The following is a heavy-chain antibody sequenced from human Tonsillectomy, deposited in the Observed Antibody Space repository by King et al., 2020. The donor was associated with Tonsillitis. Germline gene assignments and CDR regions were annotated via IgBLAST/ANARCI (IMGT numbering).Heavy chain of an antibody. CDR3: ARGYRTRWYYFDY. CDR1: GYDFTIYW. J-gene: IGHJ4*02. D-gene: IGHD6-13*01. Sequence: VQLVESGAEVKKPGESLKISCKSSGYDFTIYWIGWVRQMPGKGLEWMGIIYPGDSDTRYSPSFQGQVTISADKSISTAYLQWRSLKASDTAMYYCARGYRTRWYYFDYWGQGTLVTVSS. CDR2: IYPGDSDT. V-gene: IGHV5-51*01.